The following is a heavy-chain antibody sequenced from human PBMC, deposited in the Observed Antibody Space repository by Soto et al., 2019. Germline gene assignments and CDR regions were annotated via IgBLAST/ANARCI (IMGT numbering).Heavy chain of an antibody. D-gene: IGHD3-10*02. CDR1: GGIFTRYD. Sequence: QVQLVQSGAEVKTPGSSVKVSCKASGGIFTRYDIRWVRQAPGQGLEWVGAIIPIFGTANYAQKFQGRVTITADATTCTAYMELRSLRSEDTAMYYCAINEGRDVSTFDYWGQGTLVTVSS. CDR2: IIPIFGTA. V-gene: IGHV1-69*01. CDR3: AINEGRDVSTFDY. J-gene: IGHJ4*02.